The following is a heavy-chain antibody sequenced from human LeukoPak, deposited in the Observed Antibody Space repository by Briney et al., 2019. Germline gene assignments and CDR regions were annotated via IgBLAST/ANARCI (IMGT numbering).Heavy chain of an antibody. CDR3: AKVAFGIKTHYFDC. J-gene: IGHJ4*02. Sequence: GGSLRLSCAASGFTFSNYDMSWVRQAPGKGLEGVSGISGSGGSTFYADSVKGRFTISRDNSKNTLYLQMNSVSAEDTAVYYGAKVAFGIKTHYFDCWGQGTLVTVSS. D-gene: IGHD3-10*01. V-gene: IGHV3-23*01. CDR2: ISGSGGST. CDR1: GFTFSNYD.